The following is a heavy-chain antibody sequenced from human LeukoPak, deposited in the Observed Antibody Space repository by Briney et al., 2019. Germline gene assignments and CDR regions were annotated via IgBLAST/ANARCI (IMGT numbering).Heavy chain of an antibody. V-gene: IGHV3-23*01. CDR2: ISASGGST. CDR3: ANDRDCSGISCYRTAFDH. J-gene: IGHJ5*02. D-gene: IGHD4-23*01. Sequence: GGSLRLSCATSGFTFSSYAMTWVRQAPGKGLEWVSLISASGGSTYYADSVKGRFTISRDNSKSIVYLQMNSLRVEDTAQYFCANDRDCSGISCYRTAFDHWGQGTLVAVSS. CDR1: GFTFSSYA.